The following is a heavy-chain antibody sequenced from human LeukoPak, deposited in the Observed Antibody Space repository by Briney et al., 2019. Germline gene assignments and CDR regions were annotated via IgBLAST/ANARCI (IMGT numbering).Heavy chain of an antibody. CDR2: INTDGSST. J-gene: IGHJ6*02. V-gene: IGHV3-74*01. D-gene: IGHD6-13*01. CDR3: ARGLKAAAGTGYYYYYGLDV. Sequence: GGSLRLSCAASGFTVSNYWMHWVRQAPGKGLVWVSRINTDGSSTSYADSVKGRFTISRDNAKNTLYLQMNSLRAEDTAVYYYARGLKAAAGTGYYYYYGLDVWGQGTTVTVSS. CDR1: GFTVSNYW.